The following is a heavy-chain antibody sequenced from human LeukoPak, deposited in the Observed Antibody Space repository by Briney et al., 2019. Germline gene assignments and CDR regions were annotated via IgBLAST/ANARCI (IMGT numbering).Heavy chain of an antibody. CDR1: GYTFTGYY. J-gene: IGHJ3*02. V-gene: IGHV1-8*02. Sequence: RASVKVSCKASGYTFTGYYMHWVRQAPGQGLEWMGWMNPNSGNTGYAQKFQGRVTMTRNTSISTAYMELSSLRSEDTAVYYCARGLTRDAFDIWGQGTMVTVSS. CDR2: MNPNSGNT. CDR3: ARGLTRDAFDI.